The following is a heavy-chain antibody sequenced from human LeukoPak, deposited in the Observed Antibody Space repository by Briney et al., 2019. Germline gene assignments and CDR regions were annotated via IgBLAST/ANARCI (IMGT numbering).Heavy chain of an antibody. Sequence: SETLSLTCTVSGGSISSSSYYWGWIRQPPGKGLEWIGSIYYSGSTYHNPSLKSRVTISVDTSKNQFSLKLSSVTAADTAVYYCARLSSGLLDYWGQGTLVTVSS. CDR1: GGSISSSSYY. J-gene: IGHJ4*02. CDR3: ARLSSGLLDY. CDR2: IYYSGST. D-gene: IGHD5-12*01. V-gene: IGHV4-39*01.